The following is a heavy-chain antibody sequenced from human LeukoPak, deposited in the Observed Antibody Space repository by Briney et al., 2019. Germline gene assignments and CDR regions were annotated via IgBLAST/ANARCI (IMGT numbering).Heavy chain of an antibody. CDR3: ARDPELSRRDWFDP. J-gene: IGHJ5*02. D-gene: IGHD2-15*01. CDR2: IYYSGST. V-gene: IGHV4-39*07. Sequence: PSETLSLTCTVSGGSISSSSYYWGWIRQPPGKGLEWIGSIYYSGSTYYNPSLKSRVTISVDTSKNQFSLKLSSVTAADTAVYYCARDPELSRRDWFDPWGQGTLVTVSS. CDR1: GGSISSSSYY.